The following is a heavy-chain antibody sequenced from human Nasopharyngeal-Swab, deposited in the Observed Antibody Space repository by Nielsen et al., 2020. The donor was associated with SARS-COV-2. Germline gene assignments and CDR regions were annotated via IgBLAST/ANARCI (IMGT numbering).Heavy chain of an antibody. CDR2: ISIYNGDT. CDR3: ARDVEEWLVVPSLSFDH. D-gene: IGHD5-18*01. Sequence: ASVKVSCKASGYSFRSYGINWVRQAPGQGLEWIGWISIYNGDTNYAEKFQGRVSMTTDTSTTTAFMELTSLGSDDTAVYYCARDVEEWLVVPSLSFDHWGQGTLVTVSS. CDR1: GYSFRSYG. J-gene: IGHJ4*02. V-gene: IGHV1-18*01.